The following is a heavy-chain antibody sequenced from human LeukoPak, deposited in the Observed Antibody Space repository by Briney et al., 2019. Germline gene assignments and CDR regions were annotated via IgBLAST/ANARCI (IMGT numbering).Heavy chain of an antibody. V-gene: IGHV3-48*04. CDR1: GFTFSSYS. Sequence: GGSLRLSCAASGFTFSSYSMNWVRQAPGKGLEWVSYISSISSSSTYYADSVKGRFTISRDNAKNSLYLQMNSLRAEDTAVYYCARDYTGGWNDYWGQGTLVTVSS. CDR3: ARDYTGGWNDY. D-gene: IGHD7-27*01. CDR2: ISSISSSST. J-gene: IGHJ4*02.